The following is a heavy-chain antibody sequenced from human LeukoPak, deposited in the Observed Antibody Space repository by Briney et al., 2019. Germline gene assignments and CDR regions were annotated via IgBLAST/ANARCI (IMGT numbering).Heavy chain of an antibody. V-gene: IGHV4-30-4*08. Sequence: SETLSLTCTVSGGSISSGDYYWSWIRQPPGKGLEWIGYIYYSGSTYYNPSLKSRVTISVDTSKNQFSLKLSSVTAADTAVYYCARLRRSSSLIDYWGQGTLVTVS. CDR2: IYYSGST. CDR1: GGSISSGDYY. D-gene: IGHD6-13*01. J-gene: IGHJ4*02. CDR3: ARLRRSSSLIDY.